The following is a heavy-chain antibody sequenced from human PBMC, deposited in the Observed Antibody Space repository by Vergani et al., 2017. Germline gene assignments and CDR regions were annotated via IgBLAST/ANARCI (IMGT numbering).Heavy chain of an antibody. CDR2: IIPIFGTA. D-gene: IGHD2-15*01. V-gene: IGHV1-69*13. CDR3: AGVGCSGGRCYS. J-gene: IGHJ4*02. Sequence: QVQLVQSGAELKKPGASVSVSCKGSSHTFQTYGISWVRQAPGKGLEWMGRIIPIFGTANYAQKFQGRVTITADESTSTAYMELSSLRSEDTAVYYCAGVGCSGGRCYSWGQGTLVTVSS. CDR1: SHTFQTYG.